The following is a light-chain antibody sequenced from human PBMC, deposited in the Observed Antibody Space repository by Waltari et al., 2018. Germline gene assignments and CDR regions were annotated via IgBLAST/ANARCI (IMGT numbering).Light chain of an antibody. CDR1: HSVSSNN. V-gene: IGKV3-20*01. J-gene: IGKJ1*01. Sequence: EIVLTQSPGTLSLYPGDSATLSCRASHSVSSNNLAWYQQKPGQAPRLLIYAASSRATGITDRFSGSGSGTDFTLTISRVEPEDFAVYYCQQYANSPRTFGQGTKVEIK. CDR3: QQYANSPRT. CDR2: AAS.